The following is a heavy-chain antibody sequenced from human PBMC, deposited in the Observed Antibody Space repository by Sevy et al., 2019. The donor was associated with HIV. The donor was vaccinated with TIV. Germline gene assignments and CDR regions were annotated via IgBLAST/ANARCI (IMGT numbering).Heavy chain of an antibody. CDR3: ARESAYCSGGSCYSGYFDY. CDR2: RSYDGSNK. V-gene: IGHV3-30-3*01. Sequence: GGSLRLSCAASGFTFSSYAMHWVRQAPGKGLEWVAVRSYDGSNKYYADSVKGRFTISRDNSKNTLYLQMNSLRAEDTAVYYCARESAYCSGGSCYSGYFDYWGQGTLVTVSS. CDR1: GFTFSSYA. D-gene: IGHD2-15*01. J-gene: IGHJ4*02.